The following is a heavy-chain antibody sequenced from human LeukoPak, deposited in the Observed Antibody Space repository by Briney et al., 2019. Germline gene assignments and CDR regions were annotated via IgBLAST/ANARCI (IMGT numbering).Heavy chain of an antibody. V-gene: IGHV4-34*01. CDR2: VYYSGT. J-gene: IGHJ5*01. CDR3: ARSSGGGGHDS. CDR1: GGSFSGYY. Sequence: TSLETLSLTCAVYGGSFSGYYWSWIRQPPGKGLEWIGCVYYSGTYYKSSLTSRVTISMDASRNQFSLKLTSVTAADSAFFCARSSGGGGHDSWGQGTLVTVSS. D-gene: IGHD6-25*01.